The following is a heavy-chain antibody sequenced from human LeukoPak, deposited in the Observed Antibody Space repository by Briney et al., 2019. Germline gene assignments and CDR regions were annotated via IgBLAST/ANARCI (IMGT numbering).Heavy chain of an antibody. CDR1: GYTFTTNG. Sequence: GASAKVSFKASGYTFTTNGISWVRQAPGQGLEWMGWISPYNGNTNYAEKVQGRITITTDTYTRTVFMELGSLTSDDTAVYYCARELSYYGSGNYYQGRGYYFDYWGQGTLLTVSS. V-gene: IGHV1-18*01. CDR3: ARELSYYGSGNYYQGRGYYFDY. J-gene: IGHJ4*02. D-gene: IGHD3-10*01. CDR2: ISPYNGNT.